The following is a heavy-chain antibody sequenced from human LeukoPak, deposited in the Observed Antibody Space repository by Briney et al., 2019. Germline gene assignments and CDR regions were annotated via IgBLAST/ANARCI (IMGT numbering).Heavy chain of an antibody. J-gene: IGHJ5*02. CDR2: INPNSGGT. V-gene: IGHV1-2*02. CDR1: GYTFTGYY. CDR3: AREGYQLPYNWFDP. Sequence: ASVKVSCKASGYTFTGYYMHWVRQAPGQGLEWMGWINPNSGGTDYAQKFQGRVTMTRDTSISTAYMELSRLRSDDTAVYYCAREGYQLPYNWFDPWGQGTLVTVSS. D-gene: IGHD2-2*01.